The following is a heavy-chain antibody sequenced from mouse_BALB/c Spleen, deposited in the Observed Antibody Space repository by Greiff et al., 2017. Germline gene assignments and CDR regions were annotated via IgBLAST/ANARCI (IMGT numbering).Heavy chain of an antibody. V-gene: IGHV1S137*01. CDR1: GYTFTDYA. J-gene: IGHJ4*01. CDR3: ARGDYGYAMDY. D-gene: IGHD1-1*01. Sequence: VQLQQSGAELVRPGVSVKISCKGSGYTFTDYAMHWVKQSHAKSLEWIGVISTYYGDASYNQKFKGKATMTVDKSSSTAYMELARLTSEDSAIYYCARGDYGYAMDYWGQGTSVTVSS. CDR2: ISTYYGDA.